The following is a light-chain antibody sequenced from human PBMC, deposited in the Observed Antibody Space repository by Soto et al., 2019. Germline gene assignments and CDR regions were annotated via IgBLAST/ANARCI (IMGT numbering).Light chain of an antibody. CDR2: LGS. CDR3: MQPLQSWT. J-gene: IGKJ1*01. Sequence: IVVTESPLSLPVTPVERSSICFRSSQGLLHSNGYNYLDWYLQKPGQSPQLLIYLGSNRASGVPDRFSGSGSGTNFTLKISRVEAEDVGVYYCMQPLQSWTFGQGTKVDIK. V-gene: IGKV2-28*01. CDR1: QGLLHSNGYNY.